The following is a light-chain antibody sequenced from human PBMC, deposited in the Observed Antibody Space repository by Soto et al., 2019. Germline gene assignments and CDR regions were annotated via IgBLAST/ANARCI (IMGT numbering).Light chain of an antibody. J-gene: IGKJ4*01. CDR1: QSVSSN. CDR3: QHYNNWPLT. Sequence: EIVMTQSPAPLSVSPGERASLSCWASQSVSSNLAWYQQKPGQTPRLLIYATSTRATGIPARFSGSGSGTEFTLTISSLQSEDFAVYYCQHYNNWPLTFGGGTKVDIK. V-gene: IGKV3-15*01. CDR2: ATS.